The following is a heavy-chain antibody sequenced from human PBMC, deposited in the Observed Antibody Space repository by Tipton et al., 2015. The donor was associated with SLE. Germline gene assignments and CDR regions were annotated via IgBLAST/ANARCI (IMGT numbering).Heavy chain of an antibody. CDR3: ARSGHIVVVVLGCFDV. CDR2: IYHSGST. V-gene: IGHV4-38-2*02. J-gene: IGHJ2*01. D-gene: IGHD2-21*01. Sequence: TLSLTCTVSGYSIRSGYYWGWIRQPPGKGLEWIGSIYHSGSTYYNPSLKSRVTISVDTSKNQFSLKLSSVTAADTAVYYCARSGHIVVVVLGCFDVWGRGTLVTVSS. CDR1: GYSIRSGYY.